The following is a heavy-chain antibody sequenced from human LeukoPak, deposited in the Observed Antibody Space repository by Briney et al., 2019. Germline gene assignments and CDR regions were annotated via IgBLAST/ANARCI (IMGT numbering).Heavy chain of an antibody. CDR2: ISYDGSNK. CDR3: ARANVPYGDYGRGGLDY. CDR1: GFTFSSYA. J-gene: IGHJ4*02. V-gene: IGHV3-30-3*01. D-gene: IGHD4-17*01. Sequence: GGSLRLSCAASGFTFSSYAMHWVRQAPGKGLEWVAVISYDGSNKYYADSVKGRFTISRDNSKNTLYLQMNSLRAEDTAVYYCARANVPYGDYGRGGLDYWGQGTLVTVSS.